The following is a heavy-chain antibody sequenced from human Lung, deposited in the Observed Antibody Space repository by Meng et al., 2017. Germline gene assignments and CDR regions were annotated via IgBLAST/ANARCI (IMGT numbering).Heavy chain of an antibody. CDR3: ARDRYCSTTSCTGWFDP. CDR1: GDTFTSYG. V-gene: IGHV1-18*01. J-gene: IGHJ5*02. D-gene: IGHD2-2*01. CDR2: ISGYNGNT. Sequence: QVQVVQSGDEVKKPGASVKGSCKAAGDTFTSYGISWVRQAPGQGLEWMGWISGYNGNTNYAQKFQGRVTMTTDTSTSTAYMELRSLRSDDTAVYYCARDRYCSTTSCTGWFDPWGQGTLVTVSS.